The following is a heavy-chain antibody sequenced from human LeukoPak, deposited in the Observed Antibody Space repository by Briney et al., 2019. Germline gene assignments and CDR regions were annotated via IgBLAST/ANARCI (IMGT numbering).Heavy chain of an antibody. V-gene: IGHV3-23*01. CDR3: ARRDVSDSSGYFPLFDY. Sequence: PGGSLRLSCAASGFAFSNYAMSWVRQAPGSWLNWVTGVSGNGVTTYYADSVKGRFTISRDNSKNTLYLQMNSLIAEDTAVYYCARRDVSDSSGYFPLFDYWGQGTLVTVSS. J-gene: IGHJ4*02. D-gene: IGHD3-22*01. CDR1: GFAFSNYA. CDR2: VSGNGVTT.